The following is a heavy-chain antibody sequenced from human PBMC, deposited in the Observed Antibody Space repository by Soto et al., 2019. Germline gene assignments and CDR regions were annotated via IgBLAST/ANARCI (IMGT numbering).Heavy chain of an antibody. CDR3: AKSRGSGWTEDAFDM. Sequence: EVQLLESGGGLAQPGGSLRLSCAASAFTLSGYAMSWVRQAPGKGLEWVSVISGNSGSTYNADSVKGRFTISRDNPKNTLYLQMNSLRPEDTALYYCAKSRGSGWTEDAFDMWGQGTMVTVSS. J-gene: IGHJ3*02. CDR1: AFTLSGYA. CDR2: ISGNSGST. V-gene: IGHV3-23*01. D-gene: IGHD6-19*01.